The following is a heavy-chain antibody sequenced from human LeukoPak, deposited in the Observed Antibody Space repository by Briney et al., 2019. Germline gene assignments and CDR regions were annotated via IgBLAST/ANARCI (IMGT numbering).Heavy chain of an antibody. D-gene: IGHD3-16*01. V-gene: IGHV3-74*01. J-gene: IGHJ4*02. CDR1: GFSLSAHW. CDR3: VSAGDSGY. CDR2: INADGTIM. Sequence: GSLRLSCAASGFSLSAHWMHWVRQAPGKGLVWVSRINADGTIMNYADSVKGRFFISRDNVKNTLELHMSSLRVEDTAVYFCVSAGDSGYWGQGTLVTVSS.